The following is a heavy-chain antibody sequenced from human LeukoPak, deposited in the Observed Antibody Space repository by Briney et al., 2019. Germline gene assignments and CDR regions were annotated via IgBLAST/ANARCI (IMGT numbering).Heavy chain of an antibody. CDR2: IYYSGST. D-gene: IGHD3-9*01. CDR1: GGSISSYY. Sequence: SETLSLTCTVSGGSISSYYWSWIRQPPGKGLEWIGYIYYSGSTNYNPSLKSRVAISVDTSKNQFSLKVSSVTAADTAVYYCARWAYDILTGTYSFDYWGQGTLVTVSS. CDR3: ARWAYDILTGTYSFDY. V-gene: IGHV4-59*01. J-gene: IGHJ4*02.